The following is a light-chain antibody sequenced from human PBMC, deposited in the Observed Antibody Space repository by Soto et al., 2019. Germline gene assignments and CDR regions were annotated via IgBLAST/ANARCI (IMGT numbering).Light chain of an antibody. CDR2: GAS. CDR1: QSVHTN. CDR3: RQYNDWPPT. Sequence: EIVMTQSPDTLSVAPGEIDPLSCRASQSVHTNFAWYQQKPAQAPRLLIYGASTRANGIPAIFSGSGSGAEFALTISSLRCEGFAVYCWRQYNDWPPTIGGGTKVDI. V-gene: IGKV3-15*01. J-gene: IGKJ4*01.